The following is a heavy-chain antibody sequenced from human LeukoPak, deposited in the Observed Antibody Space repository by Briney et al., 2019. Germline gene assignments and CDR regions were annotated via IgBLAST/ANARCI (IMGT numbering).Heavy chain of an antibody. J-gene: IGHJ3*02. CDR2: INTNTGNP. V-gene: IGHV7-4-1*02. CDR1: GYTFTSYA. D-gene: IGHD6-19*01. Sequence: GASVKATCKASGYTFTSYAMNWVRRAPGQGLEWMGWINTNTGNPTYAQGFTGRFVFSLDTSVSTAYLQISSLKAEDTAVYYCARDPRYLVGIAVAGGLGAFDIWGQGTMVTVSS. CDR3: ARDPRYLVGIAVAGGLGAFDI.